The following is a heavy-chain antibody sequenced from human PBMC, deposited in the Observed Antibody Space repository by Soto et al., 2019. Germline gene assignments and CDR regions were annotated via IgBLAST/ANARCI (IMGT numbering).Heavy chain of an antibody. CDR1: GGTLSSYA. Sequence: QAQLVQSGAEVKKPGSSVKVSCKTSGGTLSSYAISWVRQAPGQGLEWMGGIIPIFGTANYAQKYQGRVTITADESTSTAYMELSSLRSEDTAMYYCVRGLEGRDGYNYLDQWGQGTLVTVSS. CDR2: IIPIFGTA. D-gene: IGHD5-12*01. V-gene: IGHV1-69*01. CDR3: VRGLEGRDGYNYLDQ. J-gene: IGHJ5*02.